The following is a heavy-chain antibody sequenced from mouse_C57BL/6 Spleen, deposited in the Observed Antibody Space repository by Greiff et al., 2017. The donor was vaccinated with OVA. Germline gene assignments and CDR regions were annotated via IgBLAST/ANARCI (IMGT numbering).Heavy chain of an antibody. J-gene: IGHJ4*01. CDR2: IDPSDSET. V-gene: IGHV1-52*01. CDR3: ARSGRRGNYAMDY. CDR1: GYTFTSYW. D-gene: IGHD2-12*01. Sequence: QVQLKQPGAELVRPGSSEKLSCKASGYTFTSYWMHWVKQRPIQGLEWIGNIDPSDSETHYNQKFKDKATLTVDKSSSPAYMQLSSLTCEDSAVYDCARSGRRGNYAMDYWGQGTSVTVSS.